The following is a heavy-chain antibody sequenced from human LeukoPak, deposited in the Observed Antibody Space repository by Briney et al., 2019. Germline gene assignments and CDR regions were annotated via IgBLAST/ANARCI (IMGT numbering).Heavy chain of an antibody. D-gene: IGHD3-9*01. CDR1: GYTFTSYG. J-gene: IGHJ4*02. CDR3: ARSYTGLRYFDWFRFLDY. CDR2: ISAYNGNT. Sequence: ASVTVSCKASGYTFTSYGISWVRQAPGQGLEWMGWISAYNGNTNYAQKLQGRVTMTTDTSTSTAYMELRSLRSDDTAVYYCARSYTGLRYFDWFRFLDYWGQGTLVTVSS. V-gene: IGHV1-18*01.